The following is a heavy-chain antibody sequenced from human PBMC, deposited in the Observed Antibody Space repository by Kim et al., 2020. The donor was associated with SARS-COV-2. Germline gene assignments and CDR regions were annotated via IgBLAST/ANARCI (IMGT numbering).Heavy chain of an antibody. CDR2: INPSGGST. CDR3: ARAFPCSGGSCYSGSVDY. J-gene: IGHJ4*02. CDR1: GYTFTSYY. Sequence: ASVKVSCKASGYTFTSYYMHWVRQAPGQGLEWMGIINPSGGSTSYAQKFQGRVTMTRDTSTSTVYMELSSLRSEDTAVYYCARAFPCSGGSCYSGSVDYWGQGTLVTVSS. V-gene: IGHV1-46*01. D-gene: IGHD2-15*01.